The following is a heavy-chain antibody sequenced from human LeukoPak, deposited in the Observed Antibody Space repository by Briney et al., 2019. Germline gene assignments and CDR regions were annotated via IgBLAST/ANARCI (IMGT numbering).Heavy chain of an antibody. D-gene: IGHD3-10*01. CDR3: ATYHYGSGSYHNHPNFDS. CDR1: GGSFSGYY. V-gene: IGHV4-34*01. Sequence: PSETLSLTCAVYGGSFSGYYRSWIRQPPGKGLEWIEEIKHSGSTTYNPSLKSRVTISLDTSKNQVSLKLNSVTAADTAVYYCATYHYGSGSYHNHPNFDSWGQGTLVTVSS. CDR2: IKHSGST. J-gene: IGHJ4*02.